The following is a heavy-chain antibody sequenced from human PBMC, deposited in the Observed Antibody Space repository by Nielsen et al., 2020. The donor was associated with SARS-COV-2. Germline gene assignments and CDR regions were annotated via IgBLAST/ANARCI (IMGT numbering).Heavy chain of an antibody. CDR2: INSSSSCI. Sequence: GEFLKISRAASGFPFSRYSMNWVRQAPGNGLEWVLSINSSSSCIYHADSVKGRFTIYRDNAKNSPYLQMNSLRAEDTAVYYCARGKVDYDILTGYWGGIADWFDPWGQGTLVTVSS. CDR1: GFPFSRYS. CDR3: ARGKVDYDILTGYWGGIADWFDP. V-gene: IGHV3-21*01. J-gene: IGHJ5*02. D-gene: IGHD3-9*01.